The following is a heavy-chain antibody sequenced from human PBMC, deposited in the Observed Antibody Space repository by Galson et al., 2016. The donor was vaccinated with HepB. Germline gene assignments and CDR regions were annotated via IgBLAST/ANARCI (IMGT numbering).Heavy chain of an antibody. CDR1: GYSFSTYW. CDR3: ARRGSGYYTGVHY. V-gene: IGHV5-51*01. D-gene: IGHD3-3*01. CDR2: IYPGDSDT. Sequence: QSGAEVKKPGESLKISCKGSGYSFSTYWIGWVRQMPGKGLEWMGIIYPGDSDTRYSPSFQGQVTISADKSTSTAYLQWNSLKTSDTAMYYCARRGSGYYTGVHYWGRGTLVTVSS. J-gene: IGHJ2*01.